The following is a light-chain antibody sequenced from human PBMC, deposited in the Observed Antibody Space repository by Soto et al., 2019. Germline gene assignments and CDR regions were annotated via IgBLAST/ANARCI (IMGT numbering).Light chain of an antibody. V-gene: IGKV3-20*01. CDR3: QQYGSSPWT. Sequence: EIVLTQSPGTLSLSPGERATLSCRASQSVGSNYLAWYQQKPGQAPRLLIYAAFGRATGIPDRFGGSGSGTDFTLTISRLEPEDSAVYYGQQYGSSPWTFGQGTKVEVK. CDR2: AAF. CDR1: QSVGSNY. J-gene: IGKJ1*01.